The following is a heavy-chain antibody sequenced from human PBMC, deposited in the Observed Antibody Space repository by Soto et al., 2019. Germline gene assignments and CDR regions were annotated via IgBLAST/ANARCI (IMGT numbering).Heavy chain of an antibody. J-gene: IGHJ5*02. V-gene: IGHV3-33*01. D-gene: IGHD1-20*01. Sequence: PGGSLRLSCAASGFTFSSYCMHWVRQAPGKGLEWVAVIWYDGSNKYYADSVKGRFTISRDNSKNTLYLQMNSLRAEDTAVYYCARDGGITGLFDPWGKGTLVTVSS. CDR3: ARDGGITGLFDP. CDR2: IWYDGSNK. CDR1: GFTFSSYC.